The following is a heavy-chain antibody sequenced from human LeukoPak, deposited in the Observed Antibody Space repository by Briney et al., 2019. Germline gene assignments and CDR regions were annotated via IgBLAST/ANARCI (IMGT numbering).Heavy chain of an antibody. J-gene: IGHJ6*04. D-gene: IGHD3-3*01. Sequence: SVTLSFTSSGGTFTDCALNWVRQAPGQGLEWMGVFIPILGTANCTQKFQDRVTITADISTNTVYMELSSLRSEDTAVYFCAGIPVFGVVLHQEPVWGKGTTVTVSS. CDR1: GGTFTDCA. CDR2: FIPILGTA. V-gene: IGHV1-69*10. CDR3: AGIPVFGVVLHQEPV.